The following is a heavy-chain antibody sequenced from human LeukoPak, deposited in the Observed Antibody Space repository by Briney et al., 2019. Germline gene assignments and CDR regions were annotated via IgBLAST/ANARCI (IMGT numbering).Heavy chain of an antibody. V-gene: IGHV4-4*07. J-gene: IGHJ4*02. Sequence: SETLSLTCTVSGGSISSYYWSWIRQPAGKGLEWIGRIYTSGSTNYNPSLKSRVTMSVDTSKNQFSLRLSSVTAADTAVYYCARDATYDILTGYTVDYWGQGTLATVSS. CDR3: ARDATYDILTGYTVDY. D-gene: IGHD3-9*01. CDR2: IYTSGST. CDR1: GGSISSYY.